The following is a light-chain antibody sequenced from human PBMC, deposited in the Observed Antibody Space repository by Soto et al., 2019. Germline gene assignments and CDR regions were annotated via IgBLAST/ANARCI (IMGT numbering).Light chain of an antibody. Sequence: QSALTQPPSASGSPGQSVTISCTGTSSDVGGYKFVSWYQQHPGKAPRLMIYDVSNRPSGVSNRFSGSKSGYTASLTISGLQAEDEADYYCSSYTSSSTLVFGGGTQLTVL. CDR2: DVS. V-gene: IGLV2-14*01. CDR3: SSYTSSSTLV. J-gene: IGLJ2*01. CDR1: SSDVGGYKF.